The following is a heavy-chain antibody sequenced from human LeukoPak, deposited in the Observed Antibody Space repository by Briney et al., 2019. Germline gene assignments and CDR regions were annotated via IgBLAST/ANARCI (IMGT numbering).Heavy chain of an antibody. CDR3: AGYTAMVGYFDY. CDR2: ISSSSSYI. D-gene: IGHD5-18*01. V-gene: IGHV3-21*01. Sequence: PGGSLRLSCAASGFTFSSHSMNWVRQAPGKGLEWVSSISSSSSYIHYADSVKGRFTISRDNAKNPLYLQMNSLRAEDTAVYYCAGYTAMVGYFDYWGQGTLVTVSS. CDR1: GFTFSSHS. J-gene: IGHJ4*02.